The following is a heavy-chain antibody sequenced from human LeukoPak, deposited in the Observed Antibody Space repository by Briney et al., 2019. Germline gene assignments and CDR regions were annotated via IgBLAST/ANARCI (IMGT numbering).Heavy chain of an antibody. V-gene: IGHV4-30-4*01. J-gene: IGHJ4*02. CDR1: GGSISSGDYY. Sequence: PSETLSLTCTVSGGSISSGDYYWSWIRQPPGKGLEWIGYIYYSGSTYYNPSLKSRVTISVDTSKNQFSLKLSSVTAADTAVYYCARYSYYGSGSQAYWGQGTLVTVSS. CDR3: ARYSYYGSGSQAY. CDR2: IYYSGST. D-gene: IGHD3-10*01.